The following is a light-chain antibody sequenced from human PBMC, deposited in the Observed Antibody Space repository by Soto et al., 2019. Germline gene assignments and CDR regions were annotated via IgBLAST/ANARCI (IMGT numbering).Light chain of an antibody. CDR1: SSNIGAGYD. J-gene: IGLJ2*01. Sequence: QPVLTQPPSVSGAPGQRVTISCTGSSSNIGAGYDVHWYQHLPGTAPKLLIYGNSNRPSGVPDRFSGSKSGTSASLAITGLQAEDEADYFCQSYDTSLSGVLFGGGTKLTVL. CDR3: QSYDTSLSGVL. CDR2: GNS. V-gene: IGLV1-40*01.